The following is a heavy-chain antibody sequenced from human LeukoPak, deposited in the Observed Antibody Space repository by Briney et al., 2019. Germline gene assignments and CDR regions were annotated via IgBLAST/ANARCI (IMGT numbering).Heavy chain of an antibody. CDR1: GGSISSYY. Sequence: SETLSLTCTVSGGSISSYYWSWIRQPPGKGLGWIGYIYYSGSTNYNPSLKSRVTISVDTSKNQFSLKLSSVTAADTAVYYCARVDSSSGYFDYWGQGTLVTVSS. D-gene: IGHD6-6*01. J-gene: IGHJ4*02. CDR3: ARVDSSSGYFDY. V-gene: IGHV4-59*01. CDR2: IYYSGST.